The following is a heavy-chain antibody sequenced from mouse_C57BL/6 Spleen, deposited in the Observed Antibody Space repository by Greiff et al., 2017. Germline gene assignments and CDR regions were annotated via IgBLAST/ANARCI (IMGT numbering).Heavy chain of an antibody. CDR2: ISYDGSN. CDR3: ARDDYYGRRAWFAY. D-gene: IGHD1-1*01. Sequence: EVKLVESGPGLVKPSQSLSLTCSVTGYSITSGYYWNWIRQFPGNKLEWMGYISYDGSNNYNPSLKNRISITRDTSKNQFFLKLNSVTTEDTATYYCARDDYYGRRAWFAYWGQGTLVTVSA. J-gene: IGHJ3*01. CDR1: GYSITSGYY. V-gene: IGHV3-6*01.